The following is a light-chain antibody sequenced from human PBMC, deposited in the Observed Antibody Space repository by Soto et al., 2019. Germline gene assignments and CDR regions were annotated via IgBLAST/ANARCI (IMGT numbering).Light chain of an antibody. CDR3: QQTYTYPRT. CDR1: QSITTY. CDR2: AAS. J-gene: IGKJ1*01. Sequence: DIQMTQSPSSLSASVGDRVTITCRASQSITTYLNWYQQKPGKAPKLLIYAASNLQSGVPSRFSGSASGTDFTLTIGSLQPEDFATYFCQQTYTYPRTFGQGTRLDIK. V-gene: IGKV1-39*01.